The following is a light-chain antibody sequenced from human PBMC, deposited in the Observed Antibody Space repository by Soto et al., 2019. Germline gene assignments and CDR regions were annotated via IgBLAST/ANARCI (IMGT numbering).Light chain of an antibody. CDR2: GTS. CDR1: QSISSSY. Sequence: EIVMTQSPGTLSLSPGERATLSCRASQSISSSYLAWYQQKPGQAPRLLIYGTSSRATGIPDRFSGSGSGTDFTLTFSRLEPEDFAVYYCLQYGSSPITFGQGTRLEI. J-gene: IGKJ5*01. CDR3: LQYGSSPIT. V-gene: IGKV3-20*01.